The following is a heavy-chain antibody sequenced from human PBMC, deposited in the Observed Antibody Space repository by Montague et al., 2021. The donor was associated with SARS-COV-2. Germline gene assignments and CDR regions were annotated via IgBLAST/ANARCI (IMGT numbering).Heavy chain of an antibody. D-gene: IGHD3-10*01. Sequence: TLSLTCTVSGGSISSGGYYWSWIRHHPGKGLEWIGHIYYSGTTXYNPSLKSRVTISVDTSKNQFSLKLSSVTAADTALYYCASDAYYYGSWGFPHDFDYWGQGTLVTVSS. CDR2: IYYSGTT. V-gene: IGHV4-31*03. CDR1: GGSISSGGYY. J-gene: IGHJ4*02. CDR3: ASDAYYYGSWGFPHDFDY.